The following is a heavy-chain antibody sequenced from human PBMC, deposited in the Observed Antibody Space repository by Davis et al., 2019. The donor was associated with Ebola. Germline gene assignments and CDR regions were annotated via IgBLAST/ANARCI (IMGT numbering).Heavy chain of an antibody. Sequence: MPGGSLRLSCSLSGGPTTNSYWSWVRQSPGRGLEWIGFITFSGPAAYSSSLRSRVTISVDTSKTHFSLNLASVTAADTAVYYCARAKIYLGEEGYFYFNGMDVWGQGTTVTVSS. J-gene: IGHJ6*02. CDR1: GGPTTNSY. CDR2: ITFSGPA. V-gene: IGHV4-59*01. D-gene: IGHD3-22*01. CDR3: ARAKIYLGEEGYFYFNGMDV.